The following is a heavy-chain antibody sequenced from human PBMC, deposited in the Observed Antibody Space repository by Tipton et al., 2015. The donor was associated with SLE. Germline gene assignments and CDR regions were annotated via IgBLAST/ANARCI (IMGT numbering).Heavy chain of an antibody. CDR2: IYYSGIT. D-gene: IGHD1-26*01. J-gene: IGHJ5*02. V-gene: IGHV4-30-4*01. CDR1: GGSISSGDYY. CDR3: ARGHIGWGFDP. Sequence: LRLSCTVSGGSISSGDYYWSWIRQPPGKGLEWIGYIYYSGITHYNPSLKSRLSISVDTSKNQFSLKLSSVTAADTAVYYCARGHIGWGFDPWGQGTLVTVSS.